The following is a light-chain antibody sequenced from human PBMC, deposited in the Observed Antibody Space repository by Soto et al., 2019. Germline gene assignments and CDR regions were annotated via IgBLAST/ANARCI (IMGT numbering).Light chain of an antibody. V-gene: IGKV3-20*01. CDR3: QQYGSSFWT. CDR1: QSVSSSY. J-gene: IGKJ1*01. Sequence: EIVLTHSPGTLSLSPWERATLSCRASQSVSSSYLAWYQQKPGQAPRLLIYGASSRATGIPDRFSGSGSGTDFTLTISRLEPGDFAVYYCQQYGSSFWTFGQGTKVDI. CDR2: GAS.